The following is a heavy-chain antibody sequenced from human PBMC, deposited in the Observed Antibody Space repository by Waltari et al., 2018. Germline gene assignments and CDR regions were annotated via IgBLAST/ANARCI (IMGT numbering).Heavy chain of an antibody. CDR2: MYYSGST. J-gene: IGHJ4*02. CDR3: ARHLEGTTRGSLYYFDY. CDR1: GDSIRQTNHY. Sequence: QLQLQASGPGLVKPSETLSLTCNASGDSIRQTNHYWGWIRQPPGKGLEWIVSMYYSGSTYYNPSLKSRVTMSVDTSKNQFSLHLTSLTAADTALYYCARHLEGTTRGSLYYFDYWGQGLLVTVSS. D-gene: IGHD1-7*01. V-gene: IGHV4-39*01.